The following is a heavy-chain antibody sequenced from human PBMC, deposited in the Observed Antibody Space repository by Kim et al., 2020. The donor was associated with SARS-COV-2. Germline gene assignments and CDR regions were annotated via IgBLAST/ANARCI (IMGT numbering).Heavy chain of an antibody. Sequence: ASVKVSCKASGYTFTSYAMNWVRQAPGQELEWMGWINTNPGNPTYAQGFTGRFVFSLDTSVSTAYLQISSLKAEDTAVYYCSRLNYDSSGSLLFDYWGQGTLVTVSS. CDR1: GYTFTSYA. D-gene: IGHD3-22*01. J-gene: IGHJ4*02. CDR3: SRLNYDSSGSLLFDY. V-gene: IGHV7-4-1*02. CDR2: INTNPGNP.